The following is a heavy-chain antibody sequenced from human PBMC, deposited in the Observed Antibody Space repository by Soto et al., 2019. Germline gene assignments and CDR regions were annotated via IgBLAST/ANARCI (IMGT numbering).Heavy chain of an antibody. Sequence: QVHLIQSGAEVKKPGSSVKVSCKAAGGTFNTYTLFWVRQAPGHGLEWMGRIIPMLPVTNSAQKFQGRLTLTAQKSTGTAFMALTSLTSDYTAVYYCAIGSWSAETFDVWGQGTMVTVSS. CDR2: IIPMLPVT. D-gene: IGHD2-2*01. CDR3: AIGSWSAETFDV. V-gene: IGHV1-69*02. CDR1: GGTFNTYT. J-gene: IGHJ3*01.